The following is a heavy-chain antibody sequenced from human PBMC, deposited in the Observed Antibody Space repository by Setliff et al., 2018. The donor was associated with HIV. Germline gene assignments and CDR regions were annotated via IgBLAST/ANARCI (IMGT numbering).Heavy chain of an antibody. D-gene: IGHD1-26*01. CDR1: GYTFTKYA. CDR2: INTNTGSP. V-gene: IGHV7-4-1*02. J-gene: IGHJ4*02. Sequence: ASVKVSCKASGYTFTKYAMSWVRRAPGQGLEWVGWINTNTGSPTYAQGLTGRFVFSLDTSVNTAYLQISTLKTEDTAIYYCARVGSYWSTFDYWGQGALVTVSS. CDR3: ARVGSYWSTFDY.